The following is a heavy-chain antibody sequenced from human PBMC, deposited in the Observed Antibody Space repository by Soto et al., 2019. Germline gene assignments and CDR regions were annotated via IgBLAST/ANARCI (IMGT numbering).Heavy chain of an antibody. Sequence: ASVKVSCKASGGTFSNYVISWVRQAPGQGLEYMGGIIPTFGTSNYAQKFQGRVTFTADKSTSATYMELSSLRSEDTAVYYCARPMTMVRGPFYYYAMDVWGQGTTATVSS. CDR3: ARPMTMVRGPFYYYAMDV. CDR2: IIPTFGTS. D-gene: IGHD3-10*01. V-gene: IGHV1-69*06. J-gene: IGHJ6*02. CDR1: GGTFSNYV.